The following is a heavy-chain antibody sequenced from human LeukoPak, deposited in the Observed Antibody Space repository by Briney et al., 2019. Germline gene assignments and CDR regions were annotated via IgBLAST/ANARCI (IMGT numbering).Heavy chain of an antibody. CDR2: IWSDGINK. CDR1: GFTLSSTG. V-gene: IGHV3-33*06. J-gene: IGHJ3*02. CDR3: AKERKPFDAFDI. Sequence: PGGSPRLSCAASGFTLSSTGMHWVRQAPGKGLEWVAVIWSDGINKFYADSVRGRFTFSRDNSKNTLSLQMNSLRAEDTAVYYCAKERKPFDAFDIWGQGTMVTASS.